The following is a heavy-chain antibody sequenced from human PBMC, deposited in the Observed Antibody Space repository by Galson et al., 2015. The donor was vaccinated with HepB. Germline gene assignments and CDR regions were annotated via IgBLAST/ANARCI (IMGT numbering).Heavy chain of an antibody. J-gene: IGHJ4*02. V-gene: IGHV3-7*01. CDR1: GFTFSSYG. D-gene: IGHD6-6*01. CDR2: IKQDGSEK. CDR3: ALNGPIAPRPRFHY. Sequence: SLRLSCAASGFTFSSYGMSWVRQAPGKGLEWAANIKQDGSEKYYVDSVKGRFTISRDNAKNSLYLQMNSLRAEDTAVYYCALNGPIAPRPRFHYWGRGTPLAVSP.